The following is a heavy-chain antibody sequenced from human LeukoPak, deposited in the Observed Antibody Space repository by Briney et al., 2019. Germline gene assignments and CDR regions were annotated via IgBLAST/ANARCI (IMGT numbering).Heavy chain of an antibody. J-gene: IGHJ4*02. V-gene: IGHV1-69*01. Sequence: GASVQVSCKAAAGTFSSCAVSCVRRAAGRGGEWMGGIIPIFGTANYAQKFQGRVTITADESTSTAYMELSSLRSEDTAVYYCARAEHDEFDYWGQRTLVTVSS. CDR2: IIPIFGTA. D-gene: IGHD2-21*01. CDR1: AGTFSSCA. CDR3: ARAEHDEFDY.